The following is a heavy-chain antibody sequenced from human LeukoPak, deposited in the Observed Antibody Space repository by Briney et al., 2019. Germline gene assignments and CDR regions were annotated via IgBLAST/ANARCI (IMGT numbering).Heavy chain of an antibody. J-gene: IGHJ2*01. D-gene: IGHD6-13*01. CDR1: GFTFTSHS. Sequence: GGSLRLSCAASGFTFTSHSLNWVRQAPGKGLEWVSSISSSSSYIYYADSVKGRFSISRHNARNSLYLQMNSLTAEDTAVYYCARDWRNKYSNSWSRGEWYFDLWGRGTLVTVSS. V-gene: IGHV3-21*01. CDR2: ISSSSSYI. CDR3: ARDWRNKYSNSWSRGEWYFDL.